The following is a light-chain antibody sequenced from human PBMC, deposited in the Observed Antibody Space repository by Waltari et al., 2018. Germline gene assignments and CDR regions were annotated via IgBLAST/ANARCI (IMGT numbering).Light chain of an antibody. V-gene: IGLV2-23*01. J-gene: IGLJ2*01. CDR1: SSDFGTYNL. CDR2: EST. CDR3: CSFAGSSPHVV. Sequence: QSALTQPASVSGSPGQSITISCTGTSSDFGTYNLVSWYQLHPGKAPKLIIYESTKRPSGVSSRFSGSKSGNTASLTISGLQAEDEADYYCCSFAGSSPHVVFGGGTKLTVL.